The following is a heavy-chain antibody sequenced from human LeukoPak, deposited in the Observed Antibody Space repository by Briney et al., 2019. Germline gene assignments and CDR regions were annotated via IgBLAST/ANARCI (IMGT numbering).Heavy chain of an antibody. CDR2: INHSGST. CDR1: GGSLSGYY. V-gene: IGHV4-34*01. Sequence: PSETLSLTCAVYGGSLSGYYWSWIRQPPGKGLEWIGEINHSGSTNYNPSLKSRVTISVDTSKNQFSLKLSSVTAADTAVYYCARGVGELRTNFDYWGQGTLVTVSS. J-gene: IGHJ4*02. D-gene: IGHD1-26*01. CDR3: ARGVGELRTNFDY.